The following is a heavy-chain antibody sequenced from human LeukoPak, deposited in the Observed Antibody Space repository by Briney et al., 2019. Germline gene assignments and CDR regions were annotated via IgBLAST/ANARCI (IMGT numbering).Heavy chain of an antibody. CDR3: ARRAGGYSHPYDY. Sequence: GGSLRLSCAASGFTFSSYSMNWVRQAPGKGLEWVSYISSSSSTIYYADSVKGRFTISRDNAKNSLYLQMNSLRAEDTAVYYCARRAGGYSHPYDYWGQGVLVTVSS. CDR2: ISSSSSTI. CDR1: GFTFSSYS. V-gene: IGHV3-48*01. D-gene: IGHD4-23*01. J-gene: IGHJ4*02.